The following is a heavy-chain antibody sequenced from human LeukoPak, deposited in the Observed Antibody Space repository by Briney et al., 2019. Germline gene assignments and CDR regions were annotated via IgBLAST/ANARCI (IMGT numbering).Heavy chain of an antibody. V-gene: IGHV4-59*01. J-gene: IGHJ3*02. D-gene: IGHD3-22*01. CDR1: GGSISTYY. Sequence: RTSETLSLTCTVSGGSISTYYWSWIRQPPGKGLEWIGYIYYSGSTNYNPSLKSRVTISVDTSKNQFSLKLSSVTAADTAVYYCARARDVYYDRAFDIWGQGTMVTFSS. CDR2: IYYSGST. CDR3: ARARDVYYDRAFDI.